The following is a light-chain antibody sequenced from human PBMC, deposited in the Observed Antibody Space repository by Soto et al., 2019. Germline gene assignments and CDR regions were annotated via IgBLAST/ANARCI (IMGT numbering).Light chain of an antibody. Sequence: EIVLTQSPGTLSLSPGERATLSCRASQSFSSSYLAWYQQTPGQAPRLLIYDASNRATGIPARFSGSGSGTDFTLTISSLQPEDFAVYYCQQRSNWPRTFGQGTKVDIK. CDR2: DAS. V-gene: IGKV3D-20*02. CDR1: QSFSSSY. CDR3: QQRSNWPRT. J-gene: IGKJ1*01.